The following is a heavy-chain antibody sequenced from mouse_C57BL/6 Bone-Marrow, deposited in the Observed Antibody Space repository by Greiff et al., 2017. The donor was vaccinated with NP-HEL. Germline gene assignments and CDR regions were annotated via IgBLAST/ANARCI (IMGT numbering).Heavy chain of an antibody. CDR2: INPNNGGT. Sequence: VQLQQSGPELVKPGASVKIPCKASGYTFTDYNMDWVKQSHGKSLEWIGDINPNNGGTTFNQKFKGKATLNVDKSSSTAYMELRSLTSEDTAVYYCARQTAQATLLGYWGQGTSVTVSS. J-gene: IGHJ4*01. CDR1: GYTFTDYN. V-gene: IGHV1-18*01. CDR3: ARQTAQATLLGY. D-gene: IGHD3-2*02.